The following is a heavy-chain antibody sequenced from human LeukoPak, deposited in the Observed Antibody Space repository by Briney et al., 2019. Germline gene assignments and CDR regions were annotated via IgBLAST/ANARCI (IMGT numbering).Heavy chain of an antibody. J-gene: IGHJ4*02. CDR2: IYTTGST. V-gene: IGHV4-4*07. CDR3: ASASGY. D-gene: IGHD6-19*01. CDR1: GDSISSDY. Sequence: SETMSLTCSVSGDSISSDYWSWIRQLAGKGLEWIGRIYTTGSTNYNPSLKSRVTMSVDMSKNQFSLKLSSVTAADTAVYYCASASGYWGQGTLVTVSS.